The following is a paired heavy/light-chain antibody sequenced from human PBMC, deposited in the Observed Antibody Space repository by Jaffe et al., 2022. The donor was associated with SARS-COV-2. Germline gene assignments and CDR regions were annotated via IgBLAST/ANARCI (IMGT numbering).Light chain of an antibody. CDR3: CSYVRNYTFDTFV. V-gene: IGLV2-23*01. J-gene: IGLJ1*01. Sequence: QSALTQPASVSGSPGQSITISCTGTSSDAANYNSISWYQQHPGKAPKVIIYEGTKRPSGVSYRFSGSKSGNTASLTISGLQAEDEADYYCCSYVRNYTFDTFVFGTGTKVTVL. CDR1: SSDAANYNS. CDR2: EGT.
Heavy chain of an antibody. J-gene: IGHJ6*04. CDR1: GFDFTNYW. Sequence: EVQLVQSGAEVKKPGESLKISCTGSGFDFTNYWVGWVRQMPGKGLEWMGIIYPRDSDTRYSPSFQGQVTISADKSISTAFLQWSSLKASDTARYYCARLPSLVREFQMDLWGNGTTVTVSS. D-gene: IGHD3-10*01. CDR3: ARLPSLVREFQMDL. CDR2: IYPRDSDT. V-gene: IGHV5-51*01.